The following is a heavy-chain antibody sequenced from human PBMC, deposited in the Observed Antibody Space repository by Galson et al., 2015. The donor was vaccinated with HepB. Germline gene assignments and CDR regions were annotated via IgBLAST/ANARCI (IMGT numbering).Heavy chain of an antibody. CDR3: ARSPDAAAGFFDL. CDR2: LYDSGST. Sequence: ETLSLTCTVSGDSVSSGGFHWSWIRQPPGKGLEWIGNLYDSGSTNDNPSLKSRVTISKDTSKNQFSLKLASVTAADTAVYYCARSPDAAAGFFDLWGRGTLIAVSS. V-gene: IGHV4-61*08. J-gene: IGHJ2*01. CDR1: GDSVSSGGFH.